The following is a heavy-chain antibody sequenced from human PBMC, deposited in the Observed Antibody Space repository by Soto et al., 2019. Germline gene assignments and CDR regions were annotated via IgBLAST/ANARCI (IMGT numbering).Heavy chain of an antibody. J-gene: IGHJ4*02. V-gene: IGHV3-33*01. D-gene: IGHD6-19*01. Sequence: QVQLVESGGGVVQPGRSLRLSCAASGFTFSSYGMHWVRQAPGKGLEWVAVIWYDGSNKYYADSVKGRFTISRDNSKNTLYLQMNSLRAEDTAVYYWARAASGWPNGGFDYWVQGTLVTVSS. CDR1: GFTFSSYG. CDR2: IWYDGSNK. CDR3: ARAASGWPNGGFDY.